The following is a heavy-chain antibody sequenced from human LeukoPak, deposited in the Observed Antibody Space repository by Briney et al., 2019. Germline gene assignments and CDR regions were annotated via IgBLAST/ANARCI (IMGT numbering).Heavy chain of an antibody. J-gene: IGHJ1*01. Sequence: GGSLRLSCAASGFTLNNAWMSWVRQAPAKGLEWLGRIKRETDGGTIDYAAPVKGRFTISRDDSRNTLYLQMDSLKIEDTAVYYCTTDRYYDNSELQFQHWGQGTLVTVSS. CDR1: GFTLNNAW. CDR3: TTDRYYDNSELQFQH. V-gene: IGHV3-15*01. D-gene: IGHD3-22*01. CDR2: IKRETDGGTI.